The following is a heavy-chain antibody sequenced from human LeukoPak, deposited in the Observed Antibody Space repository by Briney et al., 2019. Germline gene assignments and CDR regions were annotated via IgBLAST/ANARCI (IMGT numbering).Heavy chain of an antibody. CDR1: GYTFTSYG. CDR3: ARARQQWLVPLDY. CDR2: ISTYSTNT. Sequence: ASVKVSCKASGYTFTSYGISWVRQAPGQGLERMGWISTYSTNTNYAQKLQGRVTMTTDTSTGTAYMEMKSLRSDDSAVYYCARARQQWLVPLDYWGQGTLVTVSS. D-gene: IGHD6-19*01. V-gene: IGHV1-18*01. J-gene: IGHJ4*02.